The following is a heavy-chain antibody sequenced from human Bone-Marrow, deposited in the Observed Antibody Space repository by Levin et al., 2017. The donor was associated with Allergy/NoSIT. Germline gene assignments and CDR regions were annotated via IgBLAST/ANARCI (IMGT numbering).Heavy chain of an antibody. D-gene: IGHD1-7*01. V-gene: IGHV3-49*03. CDR2: IRGRVYSKTT. Sequence: PGGSLRLSCTVSGFTFGDYAMSWFRQAPGKGLEWVGLIRGRVYSKTTEYAASVKGRFTLSRDDSKSIAYLQLNSLKTEDTGVYYCTRANYNWNYHADLWGQGTQVTVSS. CDR3: TRANYNWNYHADL. J-gene: IGHJ5*02. CDR1: GFTFGDYA.